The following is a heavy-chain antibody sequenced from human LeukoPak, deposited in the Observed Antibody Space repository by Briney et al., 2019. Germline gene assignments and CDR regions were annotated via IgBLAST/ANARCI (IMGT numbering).Heavy chain of an antibody. CDR3: AAWEVRSAFDY. V-gene: IGHV4-4*02. D-gene: IGHD1-26*01. Sequence: PSGTLSLTCVVSGDSVGSSHWWSWVRQPPGKGLEWIGEIYHNGRTNYNPSLKSRVTISVDKSNNHFSLKRSSVTAADTAVYYCAAWEVRSAFDYWAREPWSPSPQ. J-gene: IGHJ4*02. CDR2: IYHNGRT. CDR1: GDSVGSSHW.